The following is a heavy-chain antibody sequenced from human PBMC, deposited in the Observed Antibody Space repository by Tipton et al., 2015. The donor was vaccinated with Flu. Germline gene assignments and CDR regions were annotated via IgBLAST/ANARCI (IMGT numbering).Heavy chain of an antibody. Sequence: TLSLTCAVSGDSISSDYYWAWIRQFPGRGLEWIGTVSRNGSRNYNPSLKSRVTISIDTSKAQFSLRLTSVTAADTAVYFCARRDFSSYVSEPRNWFDFWGQGTLVTVSS. D-gene: IGHD4-11*01. J-gene: IGHJ5*01. CDR2: VSRNGSR. CDR1: GDSISSDYY. CDR3: ARRDFSSYVSEPRNWFDF. V-gene: IGHV4-38-2*01.